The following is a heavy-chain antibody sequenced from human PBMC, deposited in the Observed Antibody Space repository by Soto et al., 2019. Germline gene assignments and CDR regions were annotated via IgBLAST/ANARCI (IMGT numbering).Heavy chain of an antibody. CDR3: ARDLGRTAAGYYYYYAMDV. V-gene: IGHV3-7*01. CDR2: IKGDGSEK. Sequence: GGSLRLSCAASGFTFSNYWMNWVRQVPGKGLEWMANIKGDGSEKYFVDSVKGRFTISRDNAKNSLYLQMNSLRAEDTATYYCARDLGRTAAGYYYYYAMDVWGQGTTVTVSS. D-gene: IGHD2-2*01. J-gene: IGHJ6*02. CDR1: GFTFSNYW.